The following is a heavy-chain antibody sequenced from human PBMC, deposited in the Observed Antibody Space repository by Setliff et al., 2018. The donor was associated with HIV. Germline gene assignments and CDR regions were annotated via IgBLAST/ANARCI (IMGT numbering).Heavy chain of an antibody. CDR3: ARESRDIVATSPLDY. Sequence: ASVKVSCKASGYTFTSYYMHWVRQAPGQGLEWMGIINPSGGSTSYAQRFQGRVTMTRDTSISTAYMELSRLISDDTAVYYCARESRDIVATSPLDYWGQGTLVTVPQ. CDR2: INPSGGST. D-gene: IGHD5-12*01. J-gene: IGHJ4*02. V-gene: IGHV1-46*01. CDR1: GYTFTSYY.